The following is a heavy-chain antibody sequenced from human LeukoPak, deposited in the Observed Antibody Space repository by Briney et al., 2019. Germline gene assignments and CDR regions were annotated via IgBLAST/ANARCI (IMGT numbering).Heavy chain of an antibody. CDR3: ARDRFDYGGRKAFDI. D-gene: IGHD4-23*01. CDR1: GGSISSSSYY. J-gene: IGHJ3*02. CDR2: IYYSGTT. Sequence: KPSETLSLTCTVSGGSISSSSYYWGWIRQPPGKGLEWIGSIYYSGTTYYNPSLKSRVTISVDTSKNQFSLKLSSVTAADTAMYYCARDRFDYGGRKAFDIWGQGTMVTVSS. V-gene: IGHV4-39*07.